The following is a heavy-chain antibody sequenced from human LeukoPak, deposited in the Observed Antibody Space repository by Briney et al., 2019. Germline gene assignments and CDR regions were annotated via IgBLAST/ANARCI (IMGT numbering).Heavy chain of an antibody. CDR1: GYTFTGYY. D-gene: IGHD3-10*01. CDR3: ATARGQNLPMDCFDY. V-gene: IGHV1-2*02. J-gene: IGHJ4*02. Sequence: ASVKVSCKASGYTFTGYYIHWVRQAQGQGLEWMGWINPNSGDTNYEQKFQGRVTMTRDTSTRTAYMELSSLRSDDTAVYYYATARGQNLPMDCFDYWGQGTLVTVSS. CDR2: INPNSGDT.